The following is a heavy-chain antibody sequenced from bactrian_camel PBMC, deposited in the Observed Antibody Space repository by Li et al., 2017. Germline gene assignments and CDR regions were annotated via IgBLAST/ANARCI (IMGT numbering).Heavy chain of an antibody. CDR1: GYLYGGNC. V-gene: IGHV3S54*01. CDR3: AADLARHCGSFSGFFGRGN. J-gene: IGHJ4*01. Sequence: HVQLVESGGGSVQTGGSLRLSCQVSGYLYGGNCLGWFRQAPGKEREGVASIHAYTGMTAYAESVKGRFTISRVNDKNTVFLQMDSLKPEDTAMYYCAADLARHCGSFSGFFGRGNWGQGTQVTVS. D-gene: IGHD2*01. CDR2: IHAYTGMT.